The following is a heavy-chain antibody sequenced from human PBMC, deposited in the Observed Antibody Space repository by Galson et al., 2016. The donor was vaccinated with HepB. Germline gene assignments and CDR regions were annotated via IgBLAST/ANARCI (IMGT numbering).Heavy chain of an antibody. CDR2: INTAKGDT. V-gene: IGHV1-3*04. CDR1: GYTFTAYA. Sequence: SVKVSCKASGYTFTAYAIHWVRQAPGQRLEWMAWINTAKGDTRYSQKLQGRVTLTRDTSATTASMELSSLRSEDTAVYYCARRLVGSYGNAFDIWGQGILVTVPS. D-gene: IGHD2-8*02. J-gene: IGHJ4*02. CDR3: ARRLVGSYGNAFDI.